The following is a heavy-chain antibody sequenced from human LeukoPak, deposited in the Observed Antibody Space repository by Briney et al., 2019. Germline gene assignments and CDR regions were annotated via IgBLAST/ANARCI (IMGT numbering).Heavy chain of an antibody. D-gene: IGHD6-13*01. CDR1: GFTFSRYT. Sequence: GGSLRLSCAASGFTFSRYTMHWVRQAPGKGLEWVAIISNDGNNKDYADSVKGRFTISRDNSKNTLYLQMNSLRAEDTAVYYCARDEGSSWQIYDAFDIWGQGTMVTVSS. CDR2: ISNDGNNK. V-gene: IGHV3-30*04. CDR3: ARDEGSSWQIYDAFDI. J-gene: IGHJ3*02.